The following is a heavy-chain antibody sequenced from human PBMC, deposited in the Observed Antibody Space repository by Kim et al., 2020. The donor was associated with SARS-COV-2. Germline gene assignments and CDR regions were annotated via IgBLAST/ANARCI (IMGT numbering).Heavy chain of an antibody. CDR3: AKMVGYGGNSGSLDY. V-gene: IGHV3-23*01. CDR1: GFTFSSYA. D-gene: IGHD2-21*02. Sequence: GGSLRLSCAASGFTFSSYAMSWVRQAPGKGLEWVSAISGSGCSTYYADSVKGRFTISRDNSKNTLYLQMNSLRAEDTAVYYCAKMVGYGGNSGSLDYWGQGTLVTVSS. CDR2: ISGSGCST. J-gene: IGHJ4*02.